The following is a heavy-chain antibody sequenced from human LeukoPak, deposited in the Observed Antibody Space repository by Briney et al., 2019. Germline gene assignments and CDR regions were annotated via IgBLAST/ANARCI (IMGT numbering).Heavy chain of an antibody. CDR2: ISWNSGRI. CDR3: VKGGRRAFYYNSATYYFDS. CDR1: GFTFHDYA. V-gene: IGHV3-9*01. D-gene: IGHD1-1*01. Sequence: GRSLRLSCATSGFTFHDYAMQWVRQPPGKGLEWFSGISWNSGRIDYADSVKGRFTISRDNAEKSLYLQMDTLTPDDTAFYFCVKGGRRAFYYNSATYYFDSWGHGTLVTVS. J-gene: IGHJ4*01.